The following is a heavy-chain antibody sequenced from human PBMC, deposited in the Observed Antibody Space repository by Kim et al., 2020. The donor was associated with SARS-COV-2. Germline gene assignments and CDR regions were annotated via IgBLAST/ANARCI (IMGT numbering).Heavy chain of an antibody. CDR1: GFTFSNAW. V-gene: IGHV3-15*01. CDR3: TTDLWVDIVVVVAIHYGRDD. D-gene: IGHD2-15*01. CDR2: IKSKTDGGTT. J-gene: IGHJ6*02. Sequence: GGSLRLSCAASGFTFSNAWMSWVRQAPGKGLEWVGRIKSKTDGGTTDYAAPVKGRFTISRDDSKNTLYLQMNSLKTEDTAVYYCTTDLWVDIVVVVAIHYGRDDWGQGTTVTVSS.